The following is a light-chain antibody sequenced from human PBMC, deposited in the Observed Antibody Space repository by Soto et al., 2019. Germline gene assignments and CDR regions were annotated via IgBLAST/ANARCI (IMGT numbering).Light chain of an antibody. Sequence: QSALTQPPSASGSPGQSVTISCTGTSSDVGGYHYVSWYQRHPGKAPKLMLYEVSQRPSGVPDRFSGSKSGNTASLTVSGLQAEDEADYYCSSYAGSNSVVFGGGTKLTVL. CDR1: SSDVGGYHY. CDR3: SSYAGSNSVV. CDR2: EVS. J-gene: IGLJ2*01. V-gene: IGLV2-8*01.